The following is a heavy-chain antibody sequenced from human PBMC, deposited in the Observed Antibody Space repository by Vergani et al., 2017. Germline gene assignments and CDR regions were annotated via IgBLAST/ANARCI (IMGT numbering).Heavy chain of an antibody. J-gene: IGHJ4*02. CDR2: IHQSGRT. CDR1: GGSISSNF. CDR3: ARDTFEYDSGSYDDTFDS. D-gene: IGHD3-10*01. V-gene: IGHV4-59*01. Sequence: QVQLQESGPGLVKPSETLSLTCSVSGGSISSNFWSWVRRPPGKGLEWIGYIHQSGRTNSNPSLKSRVTISIDTSKNRFSLRLSSVTTADTAVYYCARDTFEYDSGSYDDTFDSWGQGTLVTVSS.